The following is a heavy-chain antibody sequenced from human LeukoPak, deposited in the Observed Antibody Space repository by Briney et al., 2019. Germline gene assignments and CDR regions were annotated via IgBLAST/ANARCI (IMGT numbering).Heavy chain of an antibody. V-gene: IGHV3-7*01. CDR3: ARDGDSWNDFDH. CDR1: GSSFSTSW. CDR2: IRKDGREI. Sequence: PGGSLRLSCVASGSSFSTSWMTWVRQAPGKGLEWVANIRKDGREIHYADSLKGRFTISRDNTKNSLFLQMNSLRAEDTGVYYCARDGDSWNDFDHWGQGTLVTVSS. D-gene: IGHD1-1*01. J-gene: IGHJ4*02.